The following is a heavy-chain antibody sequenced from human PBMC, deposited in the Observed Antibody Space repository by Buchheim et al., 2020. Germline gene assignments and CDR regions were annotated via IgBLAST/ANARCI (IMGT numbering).Heavy chain of an antibody. CDR1: GGTFSSYA. J-gene: IGHJ4*02. D-gene: IGHD3-3*01. Sequence: QVQLVQSGAEVKKPGSSVKVSCKASGGTFSSYAISWVRQAPGQGLEWMGRIIPILGIANYAQKFQGRVTITADKSTSTAYMELSSLRSEDTAVYYCARGVGSDFWSGHSSTWDYWGQGTL. CDR3: ARGVGSDFWSGHSSTWDY. CDR2: IIPILGIA. V-gene: IGHV1-69*04.